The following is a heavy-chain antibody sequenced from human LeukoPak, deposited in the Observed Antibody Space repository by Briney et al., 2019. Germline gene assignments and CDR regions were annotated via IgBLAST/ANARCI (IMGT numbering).Heavy chain of an antibody. J-gene: IGHJ3*01. CDR2: ISSSSSYI. Sequence: GGSLRLSCAASGFTFSSYSMNWVRQAPGKGLEWVSSISSSSSYIYYADSVKGRFTISRDNAQSSLYLQMNSLRAEDTAVYYCARQAVARPFDLWGQGTMVAVSS. CDR3: ARQAVARPFDL. CDR1: GFTFSSYS. V-gene: IGHV3-21*06.